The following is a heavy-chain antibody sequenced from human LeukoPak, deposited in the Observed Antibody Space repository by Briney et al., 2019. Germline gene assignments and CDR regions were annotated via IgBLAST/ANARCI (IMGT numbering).Heavy chain of an antibody. D-gene: IGHD3-22*01. CDR3: ASRYYDSSGYYGGDY. V-gene: IGHV4-38-2*02. Sequence: SETLSLTCTVSGYSISSGYYWGWIRQPPGKGLEWIGSIYHSGSTYYNPSLKSRVTISVDTSKNQFSLKLSSVTAADTAVYYCASRYYDSSGYYGGDYWGQGTLVTVSS. CDR2: IYHSGST. J-gene: IGHJ4*02. CDR1: GYSISSGYY.